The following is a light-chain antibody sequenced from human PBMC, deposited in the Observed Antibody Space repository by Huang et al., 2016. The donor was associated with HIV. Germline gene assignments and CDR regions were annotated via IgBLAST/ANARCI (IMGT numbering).Light chain of an antibody. Sequence: DIQMTQSPSAMSASVGDKVTLTFRASQGISNYLAWYQQKPGTVPKRLISAASSLQSGVPSWFSGSGSGTEFTLTISSLQSEDFATYYCIQYNSYPLTFGGGTKVEIK. J-gene: IGKJ4*01. V-gene: IGKV1-17*03. CDR3: IQYNSYPLT. CDR2: AAS. CDR1: QGISNY.